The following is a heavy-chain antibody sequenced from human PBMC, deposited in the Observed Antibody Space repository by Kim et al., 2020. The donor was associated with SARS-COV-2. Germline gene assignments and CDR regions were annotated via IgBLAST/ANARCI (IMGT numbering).Heavy chain of an antibody. CDR2: ISSSTSII. CDR3: VRDRGYSSGYFFDY. V-gene: IGHV3-48*04. J-gene: IGHJ4*02. D-gene: IGHD3-22*01. CDR1: GFTFSDYS. Sequence: GGSLRLSCAASGFTFSDYSLNWVRQAPGKGLEWVSYISSSTSIIYYADSVRVRFTISRDNVRNSLYLQMNSLRAEDTAVYYCVRDRGYSSGYFFDYWGQGNLVTVSS.